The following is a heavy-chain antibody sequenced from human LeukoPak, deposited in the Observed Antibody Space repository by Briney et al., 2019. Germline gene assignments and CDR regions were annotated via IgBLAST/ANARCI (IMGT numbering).Heavy chain of an antibody. CDR3: ARGLAVAGRVFDY. D-gene: IGHD6-19*01. CDR2: ISSSSSTI. V-gene: IGHV3-48*02. J-gene: IGHJ4*02. CDR1: GFTFSDFG. Sequence: PGGSLRLSCAASGFTFSDFGMNWVGQAPGKGVEWLSYISSSSSTIYYADSVRGRFTISRDNAKNSLYLQMNSLRDEDTAVYYCARGLAVAGRVFDYWGQGTLVTVSS.